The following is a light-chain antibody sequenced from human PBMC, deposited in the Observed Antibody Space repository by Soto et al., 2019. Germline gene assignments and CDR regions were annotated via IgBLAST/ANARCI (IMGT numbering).Light chain of an antibody. CDR1: SNDVGGYNY. CDR3: AAWDASLSGWV. CDR2: DVN. V-gene: IGLV2-11*01. Sequence: QSALTQPRSVSGSPGQSVTISCTGASNDVGGYNYVSWYQHHPDKAPKLMIYDVNKRPSGVPDRFSASKSGDTASLTISGLQAEDEADYFCAAWDASLSGWVFGGGTKLTVL. J-gene: IGLJ3*02.